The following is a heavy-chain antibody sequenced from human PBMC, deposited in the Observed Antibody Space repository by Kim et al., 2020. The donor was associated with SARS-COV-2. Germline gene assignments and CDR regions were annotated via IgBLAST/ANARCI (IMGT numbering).Heavy chain of an antibody. CDR2: IDPSDSYT. D-gene: IGHD3-22*01. Sequence: GESLQISCKGSGYSFTSYWISWVRQMPGKGLEWMGRIDPSDSYTNYSPSFQGHVAISADKSISTAYLQWSSLKASDTVMCYCARVPMIVVLGTTDWYFDLWGRGTLVTVSS. CDR3: ARVPMIVVLGTTDWYFDL. J-gene: IGHJ2*01. CDR1: GYSFTSYW. V-gene: IGHV5-10-1*01.